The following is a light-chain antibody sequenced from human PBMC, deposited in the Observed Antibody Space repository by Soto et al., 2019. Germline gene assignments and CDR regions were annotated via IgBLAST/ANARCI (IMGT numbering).Light chain of an antibody. CDR2: GNT. V-gene: IGLV1-40*01. CDR1: SSNIGAGYA. Sequence: QSVLTQPLSVSGAPGQRVTISCTGSSSNIGAGYAVHWYQQLPGTAPKLLIYGNTNRPSGVPDRFSGSKSGTSASLAITGLQAEDEADYYCQSYDTSLSYVFGGGTKVTVL. J-gene: IGLJ1*01. CDR3: QSYDTSLSYV.